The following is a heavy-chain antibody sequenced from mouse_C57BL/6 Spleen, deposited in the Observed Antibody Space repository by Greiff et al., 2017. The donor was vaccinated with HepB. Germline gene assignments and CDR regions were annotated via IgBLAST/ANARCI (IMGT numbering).Heavy chain of an antibody. Sequence: QVQLKESGPELVKPGASVKISCKASGYAFSSSWMNWVKQRPGKGLEWIGRIYPGDGDTNYNGKFKGKATLTADKSSSTAYMQLSSLTSEDSAVYFCARSRIYYDHDDLDWYWGQGTTLTVSS. D-gene: IGHD2-4*01. CDR3: ARSRIYYDHDDLDWY. J-gene: IGHJ2*01. CDR1: GYAFSSSW. V-gene: IGHV1-82*01. CDR2: IYPGDGDT.